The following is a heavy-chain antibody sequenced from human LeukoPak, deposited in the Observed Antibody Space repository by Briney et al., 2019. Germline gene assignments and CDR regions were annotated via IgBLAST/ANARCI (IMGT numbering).Heavy chain of an antibody. V-gene: IGHV3-15*01. D-gene: IGHD3-3*01. Sequence: GGSLRLSCAASGFNFNNAWMSWVRQAPGKGLEWVGRIKSKADGGTTDYAAPVKGRFTISRDDSKNTLYLQLNSLKTEDTAVYYCTTEFWYYFNNWGQGTLVTVSS. CDR1: GFNFNNAW. J-gene: IGHJ4*02. CDR3: TTEFWYYFNN. CDR2: IKSKADGGTT.